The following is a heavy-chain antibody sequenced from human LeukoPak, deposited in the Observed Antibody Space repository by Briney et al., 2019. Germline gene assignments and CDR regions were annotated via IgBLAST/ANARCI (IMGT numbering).Heavy chain of an antibody. CDR2: ISWNSGSI. CDR3: AKDMYSSSWYSTPLGY. D-gene: IGHD6-13*01. V-gene: IGHV3-9*01. CDR1: GFTFDDYA. Sequence: GRSLRLSCAASGFTFDDYAMHWVRQAPGKGLEWVSGISWNSGSIGYADSVKGRFTISRDNAKDSLYLQMNSLRAEDTALYYCAKDMYSSSWYSTPLGYWGQGTLVTVSS. J-gene: IGHJ4*02.